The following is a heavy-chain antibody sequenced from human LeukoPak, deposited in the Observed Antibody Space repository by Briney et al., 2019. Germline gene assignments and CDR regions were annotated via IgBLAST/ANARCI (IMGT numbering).Heavy chain of an antibody. CDR3: ARGGIPMVRGITIRNGADGMDV. J-gene: IGHJ6*02. CDR1: GYTFTSYY. D-gene: IGHD3-10*01. V-gene: IGHV1-46*01. Sequence: ASVKVSCKASGYTFTSYYMHRVRQAPGQGLEWMGLINPSGSNTAYAQKFQGGVTMTSDTSTSSVYMEVRSLRSEDTAVYFCARGGIPMVRGITIRNGADGMDVWGQGTTVTVS. CDR2: INPSGSNT.